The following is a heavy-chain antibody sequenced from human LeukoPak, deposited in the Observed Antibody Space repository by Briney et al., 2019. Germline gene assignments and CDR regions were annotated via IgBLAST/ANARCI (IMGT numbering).Heavy chain of an antibody. CDR1: GFTFDDYG. V-gene: IGHV3-20*04. Sequence: VGSLRLSCAASGFTFDDYGMSWVRQAPGKGLEWVSGINWNGGSTGYADSVKGRFTISRDNAKNSLYLQMNSLRAEDTALYYCARDSRYCSGGSCYLIDYWGQGTLVTVSS. J-gene: IGHJ4*02. D-gene: IGHD2-15*01. CDR3: ARDSRYCSGGSCYLIDY. CDR2: INWNGGST.